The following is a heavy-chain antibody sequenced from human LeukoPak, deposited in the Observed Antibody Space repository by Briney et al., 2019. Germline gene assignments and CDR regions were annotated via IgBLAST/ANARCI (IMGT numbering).Heavy chain of an antibody. Sequence: PGRSLRLSCAASGFTFDDYAMHWVRQAPGKGLEWVSGISWNSGSIGYADSVKGRFTISRDNAKNSLYLQMNSLRAEDTALYYCAKVPYGSGSYSKGPFDYWGQGTLVTVSS. J-gene: IGHJ4*02. V-gene: IGHV3-9*01. CDR3: AKVPYGSGSYSKGPFDY. CDR2: ISWNSGSI. D-gene: IGHD3-10*01. CDR1: GFTFDDYA.